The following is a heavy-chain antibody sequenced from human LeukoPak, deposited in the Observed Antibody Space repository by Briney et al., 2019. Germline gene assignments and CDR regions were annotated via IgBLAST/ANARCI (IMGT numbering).Heavy chain of an antibody. V-gene: IGHV1-8*01. CDR1: GYTFTSYD. CDR2: MNPNSGNT. CDR3: ARSPYQGYYYYYMDV. Sequence: ASVKVSCKASGYTFTSYDINWVRQAAGQGLEWMGWMNPNSGNTGYAQKFQGRVTMTRNTSISTAYMELSSLRSEDTAVYYCARSPYQGYYYYYMDVWGKGTTVTVSS. D-gene: IGHD2-2*01. J-gene: IGHJ6*03.